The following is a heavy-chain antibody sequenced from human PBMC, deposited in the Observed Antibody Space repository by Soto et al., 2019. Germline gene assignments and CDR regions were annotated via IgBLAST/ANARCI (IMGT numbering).Heavy chain of an antibody. V-gene: IGHV1-2*02. CDR2: INHKSGSK. J-gene: IGHJ4*02. CDR3: ARDLYDFWSYYPYYFDY. D-gene: IGHD3-3*01. CDR1: GYTFLGYY. Sequence: ASVKVSCKPSGYTFLGYYMHWVRPAPGKGLDGMDWINHKSGSKNYEQKFQGRVTMTRDQSISTAYMELSRRGSDDTALDYWARDLYDFWSYYPYYFDYWGQGTLVTVSS.